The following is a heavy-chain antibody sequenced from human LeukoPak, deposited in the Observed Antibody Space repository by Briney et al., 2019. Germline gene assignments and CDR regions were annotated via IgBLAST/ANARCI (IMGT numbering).Heavy chain of an antibody. CDR3: AKDSHLGGPGYCDY. CDR1: GFTFSDYY. V-gene: IGHV3-11*04. Sequence: PGGSLRLSCAASGFTFSDYYMSWIRQAPGKGLVWVSYISSSGSTIYYADSVKGRFTISRDNAKNSLYLQMNSLRAEDTAVYYCAKDSHLGGPGYCDYWGQGTLVTVSS. D-gene: IGHD3-16*01. J-gene: IGHJ4*02. CDR2: ISSSGSTI.